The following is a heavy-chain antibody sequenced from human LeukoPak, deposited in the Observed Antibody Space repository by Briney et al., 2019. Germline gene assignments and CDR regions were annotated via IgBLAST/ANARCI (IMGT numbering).Heavy chain of an antibody. CDR3: ARDGYSYGATDYYYYGMDV. V-gene: IGHV1-18*01. Sequence: ASVKVSCKASGYTFTSYGISWVRQAPGQGLEWMGWISAYNGNTNYAQKLQGRVTMTTDTSISTAYMELSRLRSDDTAVYYCARDGYSYGATDYYYYGMDVWGQGTTVTVSS. J-gene: IGHJ6*02. D-gene: IGHD5-18*01. CDR2: ISAYNGNT. CDR1: GYTFTSYG.